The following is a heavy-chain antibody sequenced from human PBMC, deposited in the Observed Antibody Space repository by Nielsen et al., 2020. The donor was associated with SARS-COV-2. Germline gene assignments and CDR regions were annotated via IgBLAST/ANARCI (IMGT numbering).Heavy chain of an antibody. CDR2: IYYSGST. CDR3: ASRYYYDSSDY. D-gene: IGHD3-22*01. Sequence: SETLSLTCTVSGGSISSSSYYWGWIRQPPGKGLEWIGSIYYSGSTYYNPSLKSRVTISVDTSKNQSSLKLSSVTAADTAVYYCASRYYYDSSDYWGQGTLVTVSS. J-gene: IGHJ4*02. CDR1: GGSISSSSYY. V-gene: IGHV4-39*07.